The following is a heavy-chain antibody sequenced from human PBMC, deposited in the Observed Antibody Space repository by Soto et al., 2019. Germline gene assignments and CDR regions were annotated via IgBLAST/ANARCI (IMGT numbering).Heavy chain of an antibody. V-gene: IGHV3-48*01. CDR2: ISSSSSTI. Sequence: PGGSLRLSCAASGFTFSSYSMNWVRQAPGKGLEWVSYISSSSSTIYYADSVKGRFTISRDNAKNSLYLQMNSPRAEDTAVYYCARDPRLWFGELLYRYYFDYWGQGTLVTVSS. CDR1: GFTFSSYS. J-gene: IGHJ4*02. D-gene: IGHD3-10*01. CDR3: ARDPRLWFGELLYRYYFDY.